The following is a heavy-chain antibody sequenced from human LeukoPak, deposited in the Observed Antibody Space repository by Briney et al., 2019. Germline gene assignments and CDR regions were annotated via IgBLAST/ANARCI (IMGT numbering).Heavy chain of an antibody. J-gene: IGHJ4*02. CDR2: ISSSGSTI. CDR3: ARGWLQWGAYYFDY. Sequence: GGSLRLSCAASGCTFSTYSMNWVRQAPGMGLEWVSYISSSGSTIYYADSVKGRFTISRDNAKNSLYLQMNSLRDEDTAVYYCARGWLQWGAYYFDYWGQGPLVTVSS. V-gene: IGHV3-48*02. CDR1: GCTFSTYS. D-gene: IGHD5-24*01.